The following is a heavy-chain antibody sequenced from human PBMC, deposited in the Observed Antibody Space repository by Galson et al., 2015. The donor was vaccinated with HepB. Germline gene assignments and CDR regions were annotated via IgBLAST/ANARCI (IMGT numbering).Heavy chain of an antibody. Sequence: SVKVSCKASGDTLSTYTFNWVRQAPGQGLEWLGRIIPMLNITNYAQKFQGRVTITADKSTSTAYMELSSLRSEDTAVYYCATHHRPEESYSSGWYFSGWFDPWGQGTLVTVSS. CDR3: ATHHRPEESYSSGWYFSGWFDP. CDR2: IIPMLNIT. D-gene: IGHD6-19*01. CDR1: GDTLSTYT. J-gene: IGHJ5*02. V-gene: IGHV1-69*02.